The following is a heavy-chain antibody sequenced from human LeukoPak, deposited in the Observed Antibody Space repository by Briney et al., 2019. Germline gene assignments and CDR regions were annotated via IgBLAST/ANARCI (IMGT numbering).Heavy chain of an antibody. CDR2: IYSGGSP. CDR1: GFTVSSND. Sequence: PGGSLRLSCAASGFTVSSNDMSWVRQAPGKGLEWVSVIYSGGSPYYADSVKGRFTTSRDNSKNTLYLQMNSLRAEDTAVYYCARDPLPRAHYYFDYWGQGTLVTVSS. J-gene: IGHJ4*02. CDR3: ARDPLPRAHYYFDY. V-gene: IGHV3-53*01.